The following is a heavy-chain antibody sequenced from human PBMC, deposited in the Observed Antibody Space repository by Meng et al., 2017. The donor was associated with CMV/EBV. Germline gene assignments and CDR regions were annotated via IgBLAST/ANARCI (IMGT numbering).Heavy chain of an antibody. CDR2: IIPIFGTA. CDR1: GGTFSSYA. J-gene: IGHJ6*02. D-gene: IGHD2-2*01. Sequence: SVKVSCKASGGTFSSYAISWVRQAPGQGLEWMGGIIPIFGTANYAQKFQGRVTITTDESTSTAYMELSSLRAEDTAVYYCARDGAIVVVPAGATTQYYYGMDVWGQGTTVTVSS. CDR3: ARDGAIVVVPAGATTQYYYGMDV. V-gene: IGHV1-69*05.